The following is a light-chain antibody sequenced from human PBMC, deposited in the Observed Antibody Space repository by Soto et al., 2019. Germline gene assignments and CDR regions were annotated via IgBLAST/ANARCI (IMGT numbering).Light chain of an antibody. CDR3: LQVYNYPLT. CDR1: QDIGTD. CDR2: AAS. Sequence: AIQMTQSPSSLSASVGDRVTLTCRASQDIGTDLGWCQQKPGKAPKLLIYAASNLQNGVPARFSGSGSGTDFTLTITSLQPEDSATYYCLQVYNYPLTFGPGTKVDI. J-gene: IGKJ3*01. V-gene: IGKV1-6*01.